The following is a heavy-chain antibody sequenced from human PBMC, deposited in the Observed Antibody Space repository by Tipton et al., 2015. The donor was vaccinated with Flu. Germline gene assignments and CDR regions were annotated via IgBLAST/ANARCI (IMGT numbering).Heavy chain of an antibody. CDR2: IYYSGST. Sequence: LRLSCTVSGGSISSYYWSWIRQPPGKGLEWIGYIYYSGSTNYNPSLKSRVTISVDTSKNQFSLKLSSVTAADTAVYYCARLGDGYSIYYFDYWGQGTLVTVSS. V-gene: IGHV4-59*08. CDR3: ARLGDGYSIYYFDY. J-gene: IGHJ4*02. D-gene: IGHD5-24*01. CDR1: GGSISSYY.